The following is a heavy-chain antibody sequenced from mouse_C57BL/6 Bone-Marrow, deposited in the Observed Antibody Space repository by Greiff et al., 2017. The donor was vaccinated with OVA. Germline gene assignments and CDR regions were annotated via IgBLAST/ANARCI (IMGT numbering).Heavy chain of an antibody. Sequence: EVMLVESGGDLVKPGGSLKLSCAASGFTFSSYGMSWVRQTPDKRLEWVATISSGGSYTYYPDSVKGRFTISRDNAKNTLYLQMRSLKSEDTAMYYGARHYYCGSSSYFGDWGQGTTLTVSS. J-gene: IGHJ2*01. CDR2: ISSGGSYT. D-gene: IGHD1-1*01. CDR1: GFTFSSYG. V-gene: IGHV5-6*01. CDR3: ARHYYCGSSSYFGD.